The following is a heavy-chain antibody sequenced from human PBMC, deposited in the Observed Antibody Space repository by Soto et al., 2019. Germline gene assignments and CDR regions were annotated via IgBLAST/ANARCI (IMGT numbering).Heavy chain of an antibody. V-gene: IGHV3-23*01. CDR1: GFTFSSYA. CDR2: ISGRSDNT. Sequence: LRLSCAASGFTFSSYAMSWVRQAPGKGLEWVSAISGRSDNTYYADSVEGRFTISRDNSKNTLYLQMNSLRAEDTAVYYCAKAPPDSSSWYWFDYWGQGTLVTVSS. D-gene: IGHD6-13*01. J-gene: IGHJ4*02. CDR3: AKAPPDSSSWYWFDY.